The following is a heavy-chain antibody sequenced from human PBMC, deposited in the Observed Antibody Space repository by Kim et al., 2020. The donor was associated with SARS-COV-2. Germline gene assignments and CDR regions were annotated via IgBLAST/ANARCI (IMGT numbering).Heavy chain of an antibody. V-gene: IGHV4-31*03. CDR1: GGSISSGGYY. CDR3: ARARPARSSSWSEWDYYYYGMDV. Sequence: SETLSLTCTVSGGSISSGGYYWSWIRQHPGKGLEWIGYIYYSGSTYYNPSLKSRVTISVDTSKNQFSLKLSSVTAADTAVYYCARARPARSSSWSEWDYYYYGMDVWGQGTTVTVSS. J-gene: IGHJ6*02. CDR2: IYYSGST. D-gene: IGHD6-13*01.